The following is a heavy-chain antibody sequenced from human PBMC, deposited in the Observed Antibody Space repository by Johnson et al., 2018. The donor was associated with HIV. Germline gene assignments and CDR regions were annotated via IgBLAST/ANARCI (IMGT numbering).Heavy chain of an antibody. D-gene: IGHD6-13*01. CDR3: AKSERAAAVPDAFDI. J-gene: IGHJ3*02. Sequence: QVQLVESGGGVVQPGRSLRLSCAASGFTFSSYGMHWVRQAPGKGLEWLAVISYDGSNKYYGDSVKGRFTISRDNAKNSLFLQMNSLRAEDTAVYYCAKSERAAAVPDAFDIWGQGTMVTVSS. CDR1: GFTFSSYG. CDR2: ISYDGSNK. V-gene: IGHV3-30*18.